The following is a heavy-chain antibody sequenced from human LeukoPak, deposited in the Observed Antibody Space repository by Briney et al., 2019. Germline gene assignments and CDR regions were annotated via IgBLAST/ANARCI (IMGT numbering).Heavy chain of an antibody. D-gene: IGHD3-22*01. CDR3: ARVRVAPREYYYDSSGPITDY. CDR2: ISGSGGST. Sequence: GGTLRLSCAASGFTFSSYGMSWVRQAPGKGLEWVSYISGSGGSTYYADSVKGRFTISRDNAKNSLYLQMNSLRAEDTAVYYCARVRVAPREYYYDSSGPITDYWGQGTLVTVSS. V-gene: IGHV3-48*04. CDR1: GFTFSSYG. J-gene: IGHJ4*02.